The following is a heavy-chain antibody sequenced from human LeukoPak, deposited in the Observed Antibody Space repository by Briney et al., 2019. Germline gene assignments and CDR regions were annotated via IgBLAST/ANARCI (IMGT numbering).Heavy chain of an antibody. J-gene: IGHJ6*03. V-gene: IGHV4-39*07. CDR3: ARQYYYYYMDV. CDR2: FYKDGST. Sequence: SQTLSLTCTVSGGSVRDTSFYRGWIREPPGKGLEWIGTFYKDGSTFYNPSLKTRVLISADTSKNQFSLKLTSVTAADRAVYYCARQYYYYYMDVWGKGTTVTVSS. CDR1: GGSVRDTSFY.